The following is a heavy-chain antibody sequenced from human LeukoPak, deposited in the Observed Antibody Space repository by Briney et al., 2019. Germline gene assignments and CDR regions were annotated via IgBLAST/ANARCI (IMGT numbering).Heavy chain of an antibody. Sequence: QPGGSLRLSCAASGFTFSSYAMHWVRQAPGKGLEYVSGISNKGGSTYYASSVKGRFTISRDNSKNTLYLQMGSLRAEDMAVYYCARGVRSFDYWGQGTLVTVSS. J-gene: IGHJ4*02. CDR1: GFTFSSYA. CDR3: ARGVRSFDY. D-gene: IGHD4-17*01. CDR2: ISNKGGST. V-gene: IGHV3-64*01.